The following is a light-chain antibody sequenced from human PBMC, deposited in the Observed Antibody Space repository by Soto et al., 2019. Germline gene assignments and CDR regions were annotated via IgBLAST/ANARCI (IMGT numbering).Light chain of an antibody. CDR2: SSN. V-gene: IGLV1-44*01. CDR1: SSNIGSNT. J-gene: IGLJ2*01. CDR3: ATWDGSLNGVL. Sequence: QSVLTQPPSASGTPGQRVTISYSGSSSNIGSNTVNWYQQRPGTAPKLLIYSSNQRPSGVPDRFSGSQSGTSASLAISGLQSEDEAAYYCATWDGSLNGVLFGGGTKLTVL.